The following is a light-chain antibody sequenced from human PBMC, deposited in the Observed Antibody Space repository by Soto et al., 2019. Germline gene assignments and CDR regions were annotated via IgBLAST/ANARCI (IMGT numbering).Light chain of an antibody. CDR1: QSLLHSNGYNY. V-gene: IGKV2-28*01. Sequence: DIVMTQSPLSLPVTPGEPASISCRSSQSLLHSNGYNYLDWYLQKPGQSPQLLIYLGSYRASGVPARFSGSGSGTDFTLKISRVEAEDVGVYYCMQALQTPRTFGQGTKLEIK. CDR2: LGS. CDR3: MQALQTPRT. J-gene: IGKJ2*02.